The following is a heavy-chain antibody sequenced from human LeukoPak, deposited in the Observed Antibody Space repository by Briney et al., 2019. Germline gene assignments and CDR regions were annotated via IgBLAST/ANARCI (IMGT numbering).Heavy chain of an antibody. CDR3: AKDTTVAVARGVGDYYYGVDV. Sequence: GGSLRLSCAASGFTLSSYAMSCVRRSRGKGLVGVSAISGTGGSTFYGDSVKGRFTISRDNSKNTLYLQMNSLRAEDTAVYYCAKDTTVAVARGVGDYYYGVDVWGKGTTVTVSS. V-gene: IGHV3-23*01. J-gene: IGHJ6*04. D-gene: IGHD6-19*01. CDR2: ISGTGGST. CDR1: GFTLSSYA.